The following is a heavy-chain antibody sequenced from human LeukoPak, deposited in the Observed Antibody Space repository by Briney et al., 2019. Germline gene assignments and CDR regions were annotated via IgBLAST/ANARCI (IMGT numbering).Heavy chain of an antibody. V-gene: IGHV1-2*02. J-gene: IGHJ4*02. CDR2: INPNSGDT. CDR1: GYTFTGYY. CDR3: ATQRGSYLWGTDFDY. D-gene: IGHD3-16*01. Sequence: SVTVSCKASGYTFTGYYMHWVRPAPGQGLEWMGWINPNSGDTKYSQKFQGRVTMTRDTSISTAYMELSRLRSDDTAVYYCATQRGSYLWGTDFDYWGQAAMAPVSS.